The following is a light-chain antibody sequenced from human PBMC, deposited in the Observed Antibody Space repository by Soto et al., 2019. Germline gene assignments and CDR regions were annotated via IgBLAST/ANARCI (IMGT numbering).Light chain of an antibody. Sequence: QSVLTQPPSASGTPGQRVTISCSGGSSNIGSNTVNWYHQLPGTAPKLLIYNNNQRPSGVPGRFSGSTSGTSASLAISGLLSEDAADYYCATWDDSLNGVVFGGGTKLTVL. V-gene: IGLV1-44*01. CDR3: ATWDDSLNGVV. J-gene: IGLJ2*01. CDR1: SSNIGSNT. CDR2: NNN.